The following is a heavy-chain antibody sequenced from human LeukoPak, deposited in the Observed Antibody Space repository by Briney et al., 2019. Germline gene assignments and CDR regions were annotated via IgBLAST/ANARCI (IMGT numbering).Heavy chain of an antibody. J-gene: IGHJ5*02. CDR3: ARSPYDSGSYVSAP. V-gene: IGHV1-2*02. CDR2: INPNSGGT. Sequence: GSVKVSCKASGYTFTGYYMHWVRQAPGQGLEWMGWINPNSGGTNYAQKFQGRVTMAGDTSISTAYMELSRLTSDDTAVYYCARSPYDSGSYVSAPWGQGTQVTVSS. D-gene: IGHD3-10*01. CDR1: GYTFTGYY.